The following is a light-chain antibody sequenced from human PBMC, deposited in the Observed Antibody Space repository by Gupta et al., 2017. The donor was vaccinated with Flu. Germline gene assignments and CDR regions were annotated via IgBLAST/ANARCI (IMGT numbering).Light chain of an antibody. CDR3: QSYDSSVSGLV. CDR1: NSSVGASYD. J-gene: IGLJ2*01. V-gene: IGLV1-40*01. Sequence: HSVLTPPPSVSRAPGQRVTISCTASNSSVGASYDVHWYQRLPGTAPKLLIFGNSNRPSGGPDRFSGAKSGTSASLAITGLQAEDEADYYCQSYDSSVSGLVFGGGTKLTVL. CDR2: GNS.